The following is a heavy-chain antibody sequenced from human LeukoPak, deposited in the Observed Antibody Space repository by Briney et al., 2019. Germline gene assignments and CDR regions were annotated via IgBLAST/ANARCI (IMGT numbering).Heavy chain of an antibody. V-gene: IGHV3-53*01. CDR1: GFTVSSNY. CDR3: ARARWGSGYYYYYMDV. J-gene: IGHJ6*03. Sequence: GGSLRLSCAASGFTVSSNYMSWVRQAPGKGLEWVSVIYGGGSTYYADSVKGRFTVSRDNSKNTLYLQMNSLRAEDTAVYYCARARWGSGYYYYYMDVWGKGTTVIVSS. D-gene: IGHD7-27*01. CDR2: IYGGGST.